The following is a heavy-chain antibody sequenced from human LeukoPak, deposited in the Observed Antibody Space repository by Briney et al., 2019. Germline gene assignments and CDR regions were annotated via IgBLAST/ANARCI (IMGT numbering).Heavy chain of an antibody. D-gene: IGHD2-15*01. J-gene: IGHJ4*02. CDR3: ARFTGWYSRYYFDY. CDR1: GFTFSSYS. V-gene: IGHV3-21*01. Sequence: GGSLRLSCAASGFTFSSYSMNWVRQAPGKGLEWVSALSSTGYSTYYADSVRGRFTISRDNAKNSLYLQMNSLRAEDTAVYYCARFTGWYSRYYFDYWGQGTLVTVSS. CDR2: LSSTGYST.